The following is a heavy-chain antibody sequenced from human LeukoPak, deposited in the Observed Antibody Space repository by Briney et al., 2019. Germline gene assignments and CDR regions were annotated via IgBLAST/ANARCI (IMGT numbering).Heavy chain of an antibody. CDR2: ISSSGSSSGRII. J-gene: IGHJ6*04. Sequence: GGSLRLSCAASGFTFSSYEMNWVRQAPGKGLEGVSYISSSGSSSGRIIDYADSVKGRFTISRDNAKNSLYLQMNSLRAEDTAVYFCARGVSGSGIMDVWGKGTTVTISS. CDR1: GFTFSSYE. V-gene: IGHV3-48*03. CDR3: ARGVSGSGIMDV. D-gene: IGHD3-10*01.